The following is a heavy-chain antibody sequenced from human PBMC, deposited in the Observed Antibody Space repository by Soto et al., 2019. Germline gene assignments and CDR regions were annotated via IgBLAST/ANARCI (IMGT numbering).Heavy chain of an antibody. Sequence: GGSLRLSCAASGFTFSSYAMHWVRHAPVKGLEWVAVISYDGSNKYYADSVKGRFTISRDNSKNTLYLQMNSLRAEDTAVYYCARDKDDFWSGYPDYYYGMDVWGQGTTVTVSS. V-gene: IGHV3-30-3*01. D-gene: IGHD3-3*01. CDR2: ISYDGSNK. CDR1: GFTFSSYA. J-gene: IGHJ6*02. CDR3: ARDKDDFWSGYPDYYYGMDV.